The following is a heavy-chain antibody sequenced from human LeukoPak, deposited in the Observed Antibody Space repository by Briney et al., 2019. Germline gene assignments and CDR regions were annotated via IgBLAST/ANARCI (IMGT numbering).Heavy chain of an antibody. CDR2: ISNNGGYT. V-gene: IGHV3-23*01. CDR3: ASALLLWFGELRN. D-gene: IGHD3-10*01. J-gene: IGHJ4*02. Sequence: PGGSLRLSCAASGFTFSSSAMSWVRQAPGKGLEWVSAISNNGGYTYYADSVQGRFTISRDNSKSALCLQMNSLRAEDTAVYYCASALLLWFGELRNWGQGTLVTVSS. CDR1: GFTFSSSA.